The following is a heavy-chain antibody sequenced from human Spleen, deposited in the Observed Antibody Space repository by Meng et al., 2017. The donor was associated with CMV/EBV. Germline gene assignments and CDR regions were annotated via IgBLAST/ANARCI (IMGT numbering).Heavy chain of an antibody. CDR1: GFTFSNAW. V-gene: IGHV3-15*01. CDR2: IKSKTDGGTT. CDR3: ARGPGVAYGYGGDYGAEFDY. D-gene: IGHD5-18*01. J-gene: IGHJ4*02. Sequence: GESLKISCAASGFTFSNAWMSWVRQAPGKGLEWVGRIKSKTDGGTTDYAAPVKGRFTISRDSSKSTLYLQMSSLRPEDTAVYYCARGPGVAYGYGGDYGAEFDYWGQGTLVTVSS.